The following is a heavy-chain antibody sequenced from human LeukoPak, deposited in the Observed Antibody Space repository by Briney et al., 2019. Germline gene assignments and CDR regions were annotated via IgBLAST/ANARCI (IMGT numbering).Heavy chain of an antibody. Sequence: ASVKVSCKASGGTFSSYAISWVRQAPGQGLEWMGGIIPIFGTANYAQKFQGRVTITTDESTSTAYMELSSLRSEDTAVYYCARALYSSSWHYYYYMDVWGKGTTVTVSS. CDR3: ARALYSSSWHYYYYMDV. CDR1: GGTFSSYA. CDR2: IIPIFGTA. J-gene: IGHJ6*03. D-gene: IGHD6-13*01. V-gene: IGHV1-69*05.